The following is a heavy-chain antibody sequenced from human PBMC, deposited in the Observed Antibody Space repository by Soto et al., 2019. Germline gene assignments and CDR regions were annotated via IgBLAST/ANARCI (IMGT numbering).Heavy chain of an antibody. CDR1: GFTFSSYA. CDR3: ARDRVDTAMVTYLDY. D-gene: IGHD5-18*01. Sequence: GGSLRLSCAASGFTFSSYAMHWVRQAPGKGLEWVAVISYDGSNKYYADSVKGRFTISRDNSKNTLYLQMNSLRAEDTAVYYCARDRVDTAMVTYLDYWGQGTLVTVSS. J-gene: IGHJ4*02. CDR2: ISYDGSNK. V-gene: IGHV3-30-3*01.